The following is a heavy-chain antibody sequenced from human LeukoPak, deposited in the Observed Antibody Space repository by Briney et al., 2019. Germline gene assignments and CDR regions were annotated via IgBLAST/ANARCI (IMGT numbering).Heavy chain of an antibody. V-gene: IGHV4-59*01. J-gene: IGHJ3*02. CDR3: ARARYGGNRGAFDI. D-gene: IGHD4-23*01. CDR2: IYYSGST. CDR1: GGSISSYY. Sequence: SETLSLTCTVSGGSISSYYWSWIRQPPGKGLEWIGYIYYSGSTNYNPSLKSRVTISVDTSKNQFSLKLSSVTAADTAVYYCARARYGGNRGAFDIWGQGTMVTVSS.